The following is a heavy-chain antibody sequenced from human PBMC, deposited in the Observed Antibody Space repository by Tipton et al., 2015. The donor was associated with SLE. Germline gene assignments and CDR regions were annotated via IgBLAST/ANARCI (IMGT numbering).Heavy chain of an antibody. D-gene: IGHD3-16*01. CDR2: IQQDGHEK. J-gene: IGHJ4*02. Sequence: GSLRLSCAASGFTFSNYWMSWVRQAPGKGLEWVANIQQDGHEKSHVGSVKGRFTISRDNAKNSLYLQMNSLRAEDTAVYYCVRVVLGGLFDYWGQGTLVTVSS. CDR3: VRVVLGGLFDY. V-gene: IGHV3-7*01. CDR1: GFTFSNYW.